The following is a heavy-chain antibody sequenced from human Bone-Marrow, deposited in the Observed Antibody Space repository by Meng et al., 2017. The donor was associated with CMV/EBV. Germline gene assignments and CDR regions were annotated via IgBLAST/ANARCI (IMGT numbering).Heavy chain of an antibody. CDR1: GYTFTGYY. Sequence: ASVKVSCKASGYTFTGYYMHWVRQAPGQGLEWMGWINPNSGGTNYAQKFQGRVTMTRDTSISTAYMELSRLRSDDTAVYYCARVCSSTSCYSVYYYGMDVWGQGTTVTVSS. CDR3: ARVCSSTSCYSVYYYGMDV. V-gene: IGHV1-2*02. CDR2: INPNSGGT. D-gene: IGHD2-2*01. J-gene: IGHJ6*02.